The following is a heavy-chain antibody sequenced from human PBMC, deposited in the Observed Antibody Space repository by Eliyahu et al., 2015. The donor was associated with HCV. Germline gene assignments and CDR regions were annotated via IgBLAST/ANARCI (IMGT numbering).Heavy chain of an antibody. J-gene: IGHJ6*03. D-gene: IGHD3-9*01. CDR2: IRSKTDGGTT. Sequence: EVQLVESGGGLVRPGRSLRLSCAGSGFSFGDWTLSGFRQAPGKGLGWVGFIRSKTDGGTTEYAASVRGGFSISRDDSKNTAYLQMNGLRTEDTAVYYCSRVSSYYNILTGYLNYRYYYMDVWGKGTTVTVSS. CDR3: SRVSSYYNILTGYLNYRYYYMDV. CDR1: GFSFGDWT. V-gene: IGHV3-49*05.